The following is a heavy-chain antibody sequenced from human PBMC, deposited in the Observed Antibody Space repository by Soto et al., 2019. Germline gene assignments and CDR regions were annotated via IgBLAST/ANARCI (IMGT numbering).Heavy chain of an antibody. Sequence: PGGSLRLSCAASGFTFSNFAMSWVRQAPEKGLEWVSSVSGSGGSTYYADSVKGRFTISRDNSKNTLYLQMNSLRVEDTAVYYCAKDRATTGATVRFDPWGQGTLVTVSS. CDR1: GFTFSNFA. CDR2: VSGSGGST. V-gene: IGHV3-23*01. D-gene: IGHD1-1*01. J-gene: IGHJ5*02. CDR3: AKDRATTGATVRFDP.